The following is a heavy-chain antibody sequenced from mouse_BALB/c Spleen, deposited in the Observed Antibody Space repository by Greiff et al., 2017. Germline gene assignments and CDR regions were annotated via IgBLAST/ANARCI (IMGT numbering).Heavy chain of an antibody. J-gene: IGHJ4*01. V-gene: IGHV5-17*02. CDR3: ARSVRLAMDY. D-gene: IGHD2-14*01. CDR2: ISSGSSTI. Sequence: EVHLVESGGGLVQPGGSRKLSCAASGFTFSSFGMHWVRQAPEKGLEWVAYISSGSSTIYYADTVKGRFTISRDNPKNTLFLQMTSLRSEDTAMYYCARSVRLAMDYWGQGTSVTVSS. CDR1: GFTFSSFG.